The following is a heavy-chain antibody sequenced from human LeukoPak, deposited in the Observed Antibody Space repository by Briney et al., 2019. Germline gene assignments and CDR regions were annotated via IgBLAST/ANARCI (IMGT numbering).Heavy chain of an antibody. CDR2: INWNGGGT. J-gene: IGHJ4*02. D-gene: IGHD2-2*01. V-gene: IGHV3-20*04. Sequence: GGSLRLSCAASFISHSTYIMNCVRQSGGKGLVFLSGINWNGGGTCYADSVKGRFTISRDNAKNSLYLQMTSLRAEDTALYYCARGGDIVVVPAAGFLYYFDYWGQGTLVTVSS. CDR3: ARGGDIVVVPAAGFLYYFDY. CDR1: FISHSTYI.